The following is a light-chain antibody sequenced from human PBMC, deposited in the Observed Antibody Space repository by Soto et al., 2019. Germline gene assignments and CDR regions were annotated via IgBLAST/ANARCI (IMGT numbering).Light chain of an antibody. J-gene: IGKJ1*01. Sequence: EIVMTQSPATLSLSPGERATLSCRASQTIDNTLAWYQRKPGQAPRLLIYDASTRATGVPARFSGSGSGTDFTLTISSLEPEDVAVYYCQQRGNRPPWTFGQGTKVDIK. CDR3: QQRGNRPPWT. V-gene: IGKV3-11*01. CDR2: DAS. CDR1: QTIDNT.